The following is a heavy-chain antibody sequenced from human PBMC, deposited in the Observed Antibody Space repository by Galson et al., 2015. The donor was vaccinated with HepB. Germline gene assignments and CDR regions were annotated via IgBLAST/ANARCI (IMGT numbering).Heavy chain of an antibody. D-gene: IGHD6-25*01. CDR1: GGSFSGYY. Sequence: SETLSLTCAVYGGSFSGYYWSWIRQPPGKGLEWIGEINHNGSTNYNPSLKSRVTISVDTSKNQFSLKLSSVTAADTAVYYCARWRLHNWFDPWGQGTLVTVSS. CDR3: ARWRLHNWFDP. V-gene: IGHV4-34*01. J-gene: IGHJ5*02. CDR2: INHNGST.